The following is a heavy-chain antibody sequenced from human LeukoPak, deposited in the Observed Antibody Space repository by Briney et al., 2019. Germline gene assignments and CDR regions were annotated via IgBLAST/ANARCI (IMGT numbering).Heavy chain of an antibody. Sequence: GGSLRLSCAASGFTFSSYGMHWVRQAPGKGLEWVAFIRYDGSNKYYADSVKGRFTISRDNSKNTLYLQMNSLRAEDTAVYYCAKVFPIAVAGTGYFDYWGQGTLVTVSS. D-gene: IGHD6-19*01. V-gene: IGHV3-30*02. CDR3: AKVFPIAVAGTGYFDY. J-gene: IGHJ4*02. CDR2: IRYDGSNK. CDR1: GFTFSSYG.